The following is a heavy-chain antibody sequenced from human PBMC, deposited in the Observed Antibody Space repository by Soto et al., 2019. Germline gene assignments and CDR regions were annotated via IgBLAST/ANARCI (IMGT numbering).Heavy chain of an antibody. CDR3: AKNTRIGGGWYSGYFDY. D-gene: IGHD6-19*01. Sequence: ISCGLSCDQQAPGKGLEWVSAIKGGGGSTYYADSVKGRFTISRDNSKNTLYLQMNSLRAEDTAVYYCAKNTRIGGGWYSGYFDYWGQANLVTVSS. J-gene: IGHJ4*02. CDR2: IKGGGGST. V-gene: IGHV3-23*01. CDR1: ISCG.